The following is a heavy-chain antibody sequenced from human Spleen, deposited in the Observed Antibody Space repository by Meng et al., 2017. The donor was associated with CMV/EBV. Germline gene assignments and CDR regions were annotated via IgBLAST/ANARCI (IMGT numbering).Heavy chain of an antibody. Sequence: ASVKVSCKASGYTFTGYYMHWVRQAPGQGLEWMGWINPNSGGTNYAQKFQGRVTMTRDTSISTAYMELSRLRSDDTAVYYCARAEGSIAAHGGYWGQGTLVTVSS. J-gene: IGHJ4*02. CDR3: ARAEGSIAAHGGY. CDR1: GYTFTGYY. V-gene: IGHV1-2*02. CDR2: INPNSGGT. D-gene: IGHD6-6*01.